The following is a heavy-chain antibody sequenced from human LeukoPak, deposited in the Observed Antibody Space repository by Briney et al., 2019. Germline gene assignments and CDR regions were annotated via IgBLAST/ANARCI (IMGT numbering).Heavy chain of an antibody. CDR3: ARDQTTGGDDDAFDI. CDR2: IYYSGST. J-gene: IGHJ3*02. CDR1: GGSISSGGYY. Sequence: SETLSLTCTVSGGSISSGGYYWSWIRQHPGKGLEWIGYIYYSGSTYYNPSLKSRVTISVDTSKNQFSLKLSSVTAADTAVYYCARDQTTGGDDDAFDIWGQGTMVTVSS. V-gene: IGHV4-31*03. D-gene: IGHD4-17*01.